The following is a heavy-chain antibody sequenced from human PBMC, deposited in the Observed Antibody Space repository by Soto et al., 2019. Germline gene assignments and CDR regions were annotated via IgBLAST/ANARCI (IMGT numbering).Heavy chain of an antibody. CDR2: IYTSGST. CDR3: ARLKYYYDSSGYYFSGAFDI. Sequence: QVQLQESGPGLVKPSETLSLTCTVSGGSISSYYWSWIRQPAGKGLEWIGRIYTSGSTNYNPSLKSRVTMSVDTSKNQFSLKLSSVTAADTAMYYCARLKYYYDSSGYYFSGAFDIWGQGTMVTVSS. J-gene: IGHJ3*02. CDR1: GGSISSYY. D-gene: IGHD3-22*01. V-gene: IGHV4-4*07.